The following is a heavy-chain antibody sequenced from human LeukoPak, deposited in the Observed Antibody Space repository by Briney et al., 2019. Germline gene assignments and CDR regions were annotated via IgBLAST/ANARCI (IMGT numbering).Heavy chain of an antibody. CDR3: AKGTYYDFWSGYYYYYYYMDV. D-gene: IGHD3-3*01. V-gene: IGHV3-43*02. Sequence: GGSLRLSCAASGFTFDDYAMHWVRHAPGKGLEWVSLISGDGGSTYYADSVKGRFTISRDNSKNSLYLQMNSLRTEDTASYYCAKGTYYDFWSGYYYYYYYMDVWGKGTTVTVSS. CDR2: ISGDGGST. CDR1: GFTFDDYA. J-gene: IGHJ6*03.